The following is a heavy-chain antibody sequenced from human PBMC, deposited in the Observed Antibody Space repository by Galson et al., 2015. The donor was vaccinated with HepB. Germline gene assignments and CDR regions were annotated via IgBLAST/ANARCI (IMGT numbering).Heavy chain of an antibody. J-gene: IGHJ3*02. CDR2: ISYDGSNK. D-gene: IGHD3-22*01. Sequence: LRLSCAASGFTFSSYGMHWVRQAPGKGLEWVAVISYDGSNKYYADSVKGRFTISRDNSKNTLYLQMNSLRAEDTAVYYCARGGNYYDSSGRRIDAFDIWGQGTMVTVSS. CDR3: ARGGNYYDSSGRRIDAFDI. V-gene: IGHV3-30*03. CDR1: GFTFSSYG.